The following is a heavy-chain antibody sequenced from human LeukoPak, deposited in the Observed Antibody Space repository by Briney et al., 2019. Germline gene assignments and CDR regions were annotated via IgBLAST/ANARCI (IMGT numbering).Heavy chain of an antibody. CDR3: ARHRIQLWLKGYYFDY. J-gene: IGHJ4*02. V-gene: IGHV4-34*01. D-gene: IGHD5-18*01. CDR1: GGSFSGYY. Sequence: SETLSLTCAVYGGSFSGYYWSWIRQPPGKGLEWIGEINHSGSTNYNPSLKSRVTISVDTSKNQFSLKLSSVTAADAAVYYCARHRIQLWLKGYYFDYWGQGTLATVSS. CDR2: INHSGST.